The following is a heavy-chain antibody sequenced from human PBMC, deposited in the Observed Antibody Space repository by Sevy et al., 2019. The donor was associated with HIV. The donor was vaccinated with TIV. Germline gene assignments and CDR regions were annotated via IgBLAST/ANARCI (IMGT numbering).Heavy chain of an antibody. CDR3: ATCSSTSCYLSHAFDI. CDR2: FDPEDGET. J-gene: IGHJ3*02. D-gene: IGHD2-2*01. Sequence: ASVKVSCKVSGYTLTELSMHWVRQAPGKGLEWMGGFDPEDGETIYAQKFQGRVTMTEETSTDTAYMELSSLRSEDTAVYYCATCSSTSCYLSHAFDIWGQGTMVTVSS. CDR1: GYTLTELS. V-gene: IGHV1-24*01.